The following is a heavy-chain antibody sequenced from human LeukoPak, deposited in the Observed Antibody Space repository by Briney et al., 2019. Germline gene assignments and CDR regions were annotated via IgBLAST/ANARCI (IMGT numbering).Heavy chain of an antibody. J-gene: IGHJ1*01. D-gene: IGHD2-2*01. CDR2: ISYDGSNK. V-gene: IGHV3-30*04. CDR3: ARSGIVVVPAAMGQYSQH. CDR1: GFTFSSYA. Sequence: PGRSLRLSCAASGFTFSSYAMHWVRQAPGKGLEWVAVISYDGSNKYYADSVKGRFTISRDNSKNTLYLQMDSLRAEDTAVYYCARSGIVVVPAAMGQYSQHWGQGTLVTVSS.